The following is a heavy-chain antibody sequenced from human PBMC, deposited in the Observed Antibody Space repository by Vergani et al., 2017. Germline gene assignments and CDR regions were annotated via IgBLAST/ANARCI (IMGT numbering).Heavy chain of an antibody. D-gene: IGHD6-13*01. CDR3: TKDNRAAAGSYYYGMDV. J-gene: IGHJ6*02. Sequence: EVQLVESGGGLVQPGGSLRLSCAASGFTFSSYAMSWVRQAPGKGLEWVSLINWDGGSTYYADSVKGRFTTSRDNSKNSLYLQMNSLRSEDTALYYCTKDNRAAAGSYYYGMDVWGQGP. CDR1: GFTFSSYA. CDR2: INWDGGST. V-gene: IGHV3-43*02.